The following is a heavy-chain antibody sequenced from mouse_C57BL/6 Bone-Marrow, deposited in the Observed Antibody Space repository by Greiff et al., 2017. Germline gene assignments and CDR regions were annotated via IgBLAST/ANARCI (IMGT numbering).Heavy chain of an antibody. V-gene: IGHV1-55*01. J-gene: IGHJ4*01. CDR1: GYTFTSYW. CDR2: IYPGSGST. Sequence: QVQLQQPGAELVKPGASVKMSCKASGYTFTSYWITWVKQRPGPGLEWIGVIYPGSGSTNYNEKFKSEATLTVDTSSSTAYMQLSSLTSEDSAVYYCSRSDLGFYAMDYWGQGASVTVSS. CDR3: SRSDLGFYAMDY.